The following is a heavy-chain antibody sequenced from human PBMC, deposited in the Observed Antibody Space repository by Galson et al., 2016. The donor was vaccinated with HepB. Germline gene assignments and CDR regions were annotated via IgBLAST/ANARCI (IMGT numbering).Heavy chain of an antibody. D-gene: IGHD6-13*01. CDR3: ARGSPGQSSSWLNFDY. CDR1: SDSFTGSSYY. J-gene: IGHJ4*02. Sequence: SETLSLTCTVSSDSFTGSSYYWAWIRQPPGKGLEWIGSISYSGNTYCNPSLKSRVTMSVDTSRKHFSLKLSSVTAADTAVYYCARGSPGQSSSWLNFDYWGQGTLVTVSS. CDR2: ISYSGNT. V-gene: IGHV4-39*02.